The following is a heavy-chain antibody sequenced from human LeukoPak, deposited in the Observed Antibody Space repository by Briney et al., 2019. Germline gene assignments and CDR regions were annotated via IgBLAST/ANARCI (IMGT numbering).Heavy chain of an antibody. D-gene: IGHD1-26*01. V-gene: IGHV3-7*01. Sequence: GGSLRLSCATSGLTFSSYWMSWVRQAPGKGLEWVDNIKPDGSEKNYVDSVKGRFTISRDNAKNSLYLQMNSLRAEDTAVYYCARGGSHGYWGQGTLVTVSS. J-gene: IGHJ4*02. CDR1: GLTFSSYW. CDR2: IKPDGSEK. CDR3: ARGGSHGY.